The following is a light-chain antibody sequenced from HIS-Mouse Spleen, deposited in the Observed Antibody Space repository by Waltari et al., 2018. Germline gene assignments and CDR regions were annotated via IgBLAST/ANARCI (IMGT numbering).Light chain of an antibody. CDR1: ALPNKY. J-gene: IGLJ2*01. V-gene: IGLV3-10*01. CDR2: EDS. CDR3: YSTDSSGNHRV. Sequence: SYELTQPPSVSVSPGQTARITCSGDALPNKYAYLYQKKSCQAPVLVIYEDSKRPAGIPERFAGSSSGTMATLTISGAQVEDEADYYCYSTDSSGNHRVFGGGTKLTVL.